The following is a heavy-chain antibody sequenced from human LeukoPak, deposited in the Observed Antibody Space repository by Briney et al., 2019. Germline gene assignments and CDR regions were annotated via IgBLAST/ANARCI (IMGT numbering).Heavy chain of an antibody. D-gene: IGHD6-6*01. CDR3: ARGFPSSSRWFEP. J-gene: IGHJ5*02. CDR2: IDHSGST. CDR1: GGSFSGYH. V-gene: IGHV4-34*01. Sequence: PSETLSLTCGVYGGSFSGYHWTWIRLRPGKGLEWIGDIDHSGSTHYNPSLKSRVTISLDTSNNQFSLKLNSVTAADTAVYYCARGFPSSSRWFEPWGQGTLVTVSS.